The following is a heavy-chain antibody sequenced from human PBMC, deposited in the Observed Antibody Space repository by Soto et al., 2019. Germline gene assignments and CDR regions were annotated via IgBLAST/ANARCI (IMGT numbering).Heavy chain of an antibody. V-gene: IGHV1-69*01. CDR3: ARSQGSSTSLEIYYYYYYGMDV. Sequence: QVQLVQSGAEVEKPGSSVKVSCKASGGTFSSYASSWVRQAPGQGLEWMGGIIPIPGTANYAQKFQGRVTITADESTSTAYMELSSLRSEDTAVYYCARSQGSSTSLEIYYYYYYGMDVWGQGTTVTVSS. CDR2: IIPIPGTA. D-gene: IGHD2-2*01. J-gene: IGHJ6*02. CDR1: GGTFSSYA.